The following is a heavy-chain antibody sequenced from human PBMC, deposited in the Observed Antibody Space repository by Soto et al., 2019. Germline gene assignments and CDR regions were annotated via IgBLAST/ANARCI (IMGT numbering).Heavy chain of an antibody. Sequence: VQLVQSGAEVKKPGSSVKVSCEASGGNFNNYTISWVRQAPVHGLEWMGGFIPLFFTASYSQTFQGRVTITADRSTSSVYMELSILRYEDTGVYYCQLRSVHFDDGGFPSFYYGLDVWGQGTTVTVS. CDR2: FIPLFFTA. V-gene: IGHV1-69*06. D-gene: IGHD2-15*01. CDR3: QLRSVHFDDGGFPSFYYGLDV. J-gene: IGHJ6*02. CDR1: GGNFNNYT.